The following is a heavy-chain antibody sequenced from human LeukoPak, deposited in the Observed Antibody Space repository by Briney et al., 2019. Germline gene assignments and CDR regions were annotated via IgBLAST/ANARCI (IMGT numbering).Heavy chain of an antibody. J-gene: IGHJ4*02. Sequence: GGSLRLSCAASGFTFSSSYMSWVRQAPGKGLEWVSVIYSGGSTYYADSVKGRFTISRDNSKNTLYLQMNSLRAEDTAVYYCASLQFYCSSTSCFDYWGQGTLVTVSS. CDR1: GFTFSSSY. CDR2: IYSGGST. D-gene: IGHD2-2*01. CDR3: ASLQFYCSSTSCFDY. V-gene: IGHV3-53*01.